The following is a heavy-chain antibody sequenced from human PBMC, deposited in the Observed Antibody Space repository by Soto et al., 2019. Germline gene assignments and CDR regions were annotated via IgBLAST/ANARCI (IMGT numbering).Heavy chain of an antibody. CDR3: AKNNLRGWLYYYDSSGYYQPSEYFQH. V-gene: IGHV3-30*18. D-gene: IGHD3-22*01. CDR1: GFTFSSYG. J-gene: IGHJ1*01. CDR2: ISYDGSNK. Sequence: GGSLRLSCAASGFTFSSYGMHWVRQAPGKGLEWVAVISYDGSNKYYADSVKGRFTISRDNSKNTLYLQMNSLRAEDTAVYYCAKNNLRGWLYYYDSSGYYQPSEYFQHWGQGTLVTVSS.